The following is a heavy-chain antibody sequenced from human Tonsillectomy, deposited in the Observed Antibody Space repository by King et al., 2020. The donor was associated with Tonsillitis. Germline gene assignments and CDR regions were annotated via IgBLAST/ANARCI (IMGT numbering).Heavy chain of an antibody. CDR1: GFTFGDYA. V-gene: IGHV3-49*04. CDR3: TRVRGSHYFDY. J-gene: IGHJ4*02. Sequence: VQLVESGGGLVQPGRSLRLSCTASGFTFGDYAMSWVRQAPGKGLEWVGCIRSKAYGGTTEYAASVKGRFTISRDDSKRIAYLQMNSLKTEDTAVYYCTRVRGSHYFDYWGQGTLVTVSS. CDR2: IRSKAYGGTT. D-gene: IGHD1-26*01.